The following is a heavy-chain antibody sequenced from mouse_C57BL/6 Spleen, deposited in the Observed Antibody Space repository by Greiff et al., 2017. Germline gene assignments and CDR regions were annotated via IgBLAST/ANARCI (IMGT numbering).Heavy chain of an antibody. Sequence: VKVVESGAELVRPGTSVKMSCKASGYTFTNYWIGWAKQRPGHGLEWIGDIYPGGGYTNYNEKFKGKATLTADKSSSTAYMQFSSLTSEDSAIYYCARMHYGSRDWYFDVWGTGTTVTVSS. CDR1: GYTFTNYW. V-gene: IGHV1-63*01. D-gene: IGHD1-1*01. CDR3: ARMHYGSRDWYFDV. J-gene: IGHJ1*03. CDR2: IYPGGGYT.